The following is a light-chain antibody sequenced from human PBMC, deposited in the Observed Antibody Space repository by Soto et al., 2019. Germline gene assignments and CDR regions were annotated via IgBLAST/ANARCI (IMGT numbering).Light chain of an antibody. CDR2: ATS. V-gene: IGKV3-20*01. CDR3: QQYGDYKSPRYS. Sequence: EIVLTQSPGTLSLSPGDRVTLSCRASQSVSTNYFSWYQQKPGQAPRLLIYATSSRAVGIPDRFSGSGSGTDFTLTISRLEPEDFAMYYCQQYGDYKSPRYSFGQGTRLEI. J-gene: IGKJ2*03. CDR1: QSVSTNY.